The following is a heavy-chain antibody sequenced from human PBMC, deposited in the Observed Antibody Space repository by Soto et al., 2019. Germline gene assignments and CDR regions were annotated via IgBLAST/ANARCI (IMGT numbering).Heavy chain of an antibody. Sequence: SETLSLTCTVSGGSISSSSYYWGWIRQPPGKGLEWIGSIYYSGSTYYNPSLKSRVTISVDTSKNQFSLKLSSVTAADTAVYYCARLSRSSWYRAYYYGMDVWGQGTTVTV. D-gene: IGHD6-13*01. CDR1: GGSISSSSYY. CDR3: ARLSRSSWYRAYYYGMDV. V-gene: IGHV4-39*01. J-gene: IGHJ6*02. CDR2: IYYSGST.